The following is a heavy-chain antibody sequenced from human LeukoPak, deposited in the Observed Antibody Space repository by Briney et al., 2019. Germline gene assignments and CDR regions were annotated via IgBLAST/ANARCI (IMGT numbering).Heavy chain of an antibody. D-gene: IGHD1-14*01. V-gene: IGHV4-59*01. CDR2: INYSGST. CDR3: ARGGIRDWFDP. CDR1: GGSISDWY. J-gene: IGHJ5*02. Sequence: RPSETLSLTCTVSGGSISDWYWSWIRQPPGKGLEWIGNINYSGSTNYNPSLKRRVTISVDTSKNHFSLKLNSVSAADTAVYYCARGGIRDWFDPWGQGTLVTVSS.